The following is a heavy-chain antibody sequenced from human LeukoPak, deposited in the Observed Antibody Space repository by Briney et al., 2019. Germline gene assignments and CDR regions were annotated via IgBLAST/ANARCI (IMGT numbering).Heavy chain of an antibody. CDR3: AKVGAVLRFLEWLSEYDWYFDL. CDR1: GFTFDGYA. Sequence: PGRSLRLSCAASGFTFDGYAMHWVRQAPGKGLEWVSGISWNSGSIGYADSVKGRFTISRDNAKNSLYLQMNSLRAEDTALYYCAKVGAVLRFLEWLSEYDWYFDLWGRGTLVTVSS. V-gene: IGHV3-9*01. J-gene: IGHJ2*01. CDR2: ISWNSGSI. D-gene: IGHD3-3*01.